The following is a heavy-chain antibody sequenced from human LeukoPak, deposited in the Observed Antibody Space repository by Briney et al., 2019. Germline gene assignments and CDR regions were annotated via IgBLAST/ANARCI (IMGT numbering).Heavy chain of an antibody. CDR2: ISGSGGST. Sequence: GGSLRLSCAASGFTFSSYAMSWVRQAPGKGLEWVSAISGSGGSTYYADSVKGRFTISRDNSKNTLYLQMNSLRAEDTAVYYCAKDLDGDYGHYYGMDVWGQGTTVTVSS. CDR3: AKDLDGDYGHYYGMDV. V-gene: IGHV3-23*01. CDR1: GFTFSSYA. D-gene: IGHD4-17*01. J-gene: IGHJ6*02.